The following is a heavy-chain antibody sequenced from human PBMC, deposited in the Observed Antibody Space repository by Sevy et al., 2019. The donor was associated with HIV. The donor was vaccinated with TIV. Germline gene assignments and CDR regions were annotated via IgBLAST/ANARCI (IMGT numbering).Heavy chain of an antibody. CDR3: AKNRPPGGSFFSRHAMDV. Sequence: GGSLRLSCVASGFTFSTYDMHWVRQAPGKGLEWVAIISYDGSYRYYADSVRGRFSMSRDNSKNTMYLQMNGLSIEDTAVYYCAKNRPPGGSFFSRHAMDVWGRGTTVTVSS. V-gene: IGHV3-30*18. CDR1: GFTFSTYD. J-gene: IGHJ6*02. D-gene: IGHD3-16*01. CDR2: ISYDGSYR.